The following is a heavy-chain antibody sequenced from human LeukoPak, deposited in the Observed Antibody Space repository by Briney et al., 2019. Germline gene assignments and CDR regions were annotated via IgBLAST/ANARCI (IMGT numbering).Heavy chain of an antibody. Sequence: AGRSLRLSCAASGNYWMHWVRQAPGKGLEWVSEISGSGGTTFYADSVKGRFTDSRDNSKNTLYLQMNSLRAEDTAVFSCARGPCSGGNCYFDYWGQGTLVTVSS. CDR2: ISGSGGTT. V-gene: IGHV3-23*01. CDR3: ARGPCSGGNCYFDY. D-gene: IGHD2-15*01. CDR1: GNYW. J-gene: IGHJ4*02.